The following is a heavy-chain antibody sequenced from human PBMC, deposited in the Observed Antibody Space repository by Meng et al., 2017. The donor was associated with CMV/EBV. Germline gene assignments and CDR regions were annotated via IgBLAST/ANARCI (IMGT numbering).Heavy chain of an antibody. CDR3: AREGDLEWLLKGSHTWFDP. J-gene: IGHJ5*02. CDR2: IKHSGST. D-gene: IGHD3-3*01. V-gene: IGHV4-34*01. Sequence: GELKEGGAGLLEPSGGLSLTCAIYGGAFSGYYCSWIGKPPGKGLEWIGEIKHSGSTNYNPSLKSRVTISVDTSKNQFSLKLSSVTAADTAVYYCAREGDLEWLLKGSHTWFDPWGQGTLVTVSS. CDR1: GGAFSGYY.